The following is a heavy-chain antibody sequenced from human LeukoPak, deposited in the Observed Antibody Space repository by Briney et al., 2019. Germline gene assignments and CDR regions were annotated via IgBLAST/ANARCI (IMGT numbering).Heavy chain of an antibody. CDR3: TRAGYSSGFDS. D-gene: IGHD6-19*01. Sequence: PGGSLRLSCAASGFTFSGYWMHWVRQAPGKGLAWVSRINSDGYSITYADSVKGRFTISRDNAKNTLYLQMNSLIAEDTAVYFYTRAGYSSGFDSWGQGTLVTVSS. V-gene: IGHV3-74*03. CDR2: INSDGYSI. CDR1: GFTFSGYW. J-gene: IGHJ5*01.